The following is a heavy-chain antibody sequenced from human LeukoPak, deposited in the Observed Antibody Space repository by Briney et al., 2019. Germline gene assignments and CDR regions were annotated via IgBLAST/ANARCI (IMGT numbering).Heavy chain of an antibody. Sequence: PGGSLRLSCAASGFTFSNYAMSWVRQAPGKGLEWVSSITNNATRTNYADSVKGRFSVSRDNSKNTLYLQMNSLRAEDTAVYYCAREELGSSLGFDPWGQGTLVTVSS. CDR2: ITNNATRT. CDR1: GFTFSNYA. D-gene: IGHD3-16*01. CDR3: AREELGSSLGFDP. J-gene: IGHJ5*02. V-gene: IGHV3-23*01.